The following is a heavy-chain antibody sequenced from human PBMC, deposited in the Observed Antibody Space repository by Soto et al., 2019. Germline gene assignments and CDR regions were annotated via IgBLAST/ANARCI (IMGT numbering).Heavy chain of an antibody. D-gene: IGHD3-22*01. CDR1: GFTFSDSV. V-gene: IGHV3-23*01. J-gene: IGHJ4*02. CDR2: MSGDGRT. Sequence: GGSLRLSCVGSGFTFSDSVMAWVRQAPGKGLEWLSVMSGDGRTRYALSVTGRFTISRDNSKNTLYLQMRSLRAKDAAAYYCVKWHTSNFDSLPFTGFEFWGQGTQVTVSS. CDR3: VKWHTSNFDSLPFTGFEF.